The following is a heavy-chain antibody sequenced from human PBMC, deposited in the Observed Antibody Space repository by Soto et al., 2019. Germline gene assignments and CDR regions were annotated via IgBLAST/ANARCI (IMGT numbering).Heavy chain of an antibody. D-gene: IGHD1-26*01. CDR2: MNPNSGNT. CDR1: GDTFPSYD. Sequence: GASVKVSCKASGDTFPSYDINWVRQATGQGLEWMGWMNPNSGNTGYAQKFQGRVTMTRNTSISTAYMELSSLRSEDTAVYYCARPTSFHYYYYMDVWGKGTTVTVSS. V-gene: IGHV1-8*01. J-gene: IGHJ6*03. CDR3: ARPTSFHYYYYMDV.